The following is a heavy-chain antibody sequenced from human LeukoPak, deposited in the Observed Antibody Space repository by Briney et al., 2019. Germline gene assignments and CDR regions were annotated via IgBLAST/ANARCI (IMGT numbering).Heavy chain of an antibody. J-gene: IGHJ6*02. CDR3: ARNRATSRDGYKASYYGMDV. CDR2: IYSGGST. Sequence: GGSLRLSCAASGFTVSSNYMSWVRQAPGKGLEWVSVIYSGGSTYYADSVKGRFTISRDNSKNTLYLQMNSLRAEDTAVYYCARNRATSRDGYKASYYGMDVWGQGTTVTVSS. CDR1: GFTVSSNY. D-gene: IGHD5-24*01. V-gene: IGHV3-66*01.